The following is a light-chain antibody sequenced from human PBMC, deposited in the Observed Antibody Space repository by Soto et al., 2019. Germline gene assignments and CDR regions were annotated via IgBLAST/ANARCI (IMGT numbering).Light chain of an antibody. CDR3: QQRSKWPPLT. J-gene: IGKJ4*01. Sequence: EIVLTQSPATLSLSPGDRATLSCRASQSVSSYLAWCQQKPGQAPRLLIYDASNRATGIPARFSGSGSGTDFTLTISSLEPEDFAVYYCQQRSKWPPLTFGGGTKVEIK. CDR2: DAS. CDR1: QSVSSY. V-gene: IGKV3-11*01.